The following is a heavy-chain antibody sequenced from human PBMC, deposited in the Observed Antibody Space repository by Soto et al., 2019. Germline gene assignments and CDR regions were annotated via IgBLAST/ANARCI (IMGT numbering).Heavy chain of an antibody. CDR3: ARGDYGDFESFDY. CDR2: IWYDGSNK. V-gene: IGHV3-33*01. J-gene: IGHJ4*02. Sequence: QVQLVESGGGVVQPGRSLRLSCAASGFTFSSYGMHWVRQAPGKGLEWVAVIWYDGSNKYYADSVKGRFTISRDNSKNTLYLQMNSMRAEDTAVDYCARGDYGDFESFDYWGQGTLVTVSS. D-gene: IGHD4-17*01. CDR1: GFTFSSYG.